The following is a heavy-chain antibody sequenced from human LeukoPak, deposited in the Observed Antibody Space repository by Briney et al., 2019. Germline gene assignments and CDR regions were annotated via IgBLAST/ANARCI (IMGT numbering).Heavy chain of an antibody. V-gene: IGHV3-23*01. J-gene: IGHJ4*02. CDR2: VSGSGGRT. CDR1: GFTFTNFA. D-gene: IGHD2-2*01. CDR3: AKDLWSSPDSTNDY. Sequence: GGSLRLSCAASGFTFTNFAMNWVRQAPGKGLEWVSGVSGSGGRTYYAESVKGRFTISRDNSKNTLYLQMNCLRAEDTALYYCAKDLWSSPDSTNDYWGQGTLVTVSS.